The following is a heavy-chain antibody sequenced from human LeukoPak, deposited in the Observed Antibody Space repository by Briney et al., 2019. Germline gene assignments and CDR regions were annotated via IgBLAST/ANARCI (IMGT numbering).Heavy chain of an antibody. CDR2: ISSSSSYI. CDR1: GFTFSSYS. J-gene: IGHJ6*03. V-gene: IGHV3-21*01. D-gene: IGHD5-18*01. CDR3: ARSADSYGYYYYYMDV. Sequence: KPGGSLRLSCAASGFTFSSYSMNWVRQAPGKGLEWVSSISSSSSYIYYADSVKGRFTISRDNAKNSLYLQMNSLRAEDTAVYYCARSADSYGYYYYYMDVWGKGTTVTVSS.